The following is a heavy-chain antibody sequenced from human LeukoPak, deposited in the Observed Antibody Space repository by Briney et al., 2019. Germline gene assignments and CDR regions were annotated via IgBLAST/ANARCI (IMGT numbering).Heavy chain of an antibody. J-gene: IGHJ6*03. V-gene: IGHV4-59*01. D-gene: IGHD5-18*01. CDR1: GGSIRNYY. CDR2: IYYSGST. Sequence: SETLSLTCTVSGGSIRNYYWSWSRQPPGKGLEWIGYIYYSGSTNYNPSLKSRVTISVDTSKNQFSLKLTSVTAADTAVYYCARTTEGGYTYGYFYYYYMDVWGKGTTVTISS. CDR3: ARTTEGGYTYGYFYYYYMDV.